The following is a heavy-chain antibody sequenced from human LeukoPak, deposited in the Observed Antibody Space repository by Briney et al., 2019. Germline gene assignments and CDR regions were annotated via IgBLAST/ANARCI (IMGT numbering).Heavy chain of an antibody. CDR1: GDSISSGSYS. CDR2: IYYSGST. Sequence: SQTLSLTCAVSGDSISSGSYSWSWIRQPPGKGLEWIGHIYYSGSTYYNPSLKSRLNMSVDRSKNQLSLKLNSVAAADTAIYYCAREVPGGPNNWLDPWGQGTLVTVSS. D-gene: IGHD3-10*01. V-gene: IGHV4-30-4*07. CDR3: AREVPGGPNNWLDP. J-gene: IGHJ5*02.